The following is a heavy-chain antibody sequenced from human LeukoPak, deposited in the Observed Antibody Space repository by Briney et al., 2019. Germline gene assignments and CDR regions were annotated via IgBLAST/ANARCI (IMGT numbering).Heavy chain of an antibody. CDR2: ISSSSSYI. J-gene: IGHJ4*02. CDR3: ARDRKQLVPNDY. Sequence: GSLRLSCAASGFTFSSYSMNWVRQAPGKGLEWVSSISSSSSYIYYADSVKGRFTISRDNAKNSLYLQMNSLRAEDTAVYYCARDRKQLVPNDYWGQGTLVTVSS. CDR1: GFTFSSYS. V-gene: IGHV3-21*01. D-gene: IGHD6-6*01.